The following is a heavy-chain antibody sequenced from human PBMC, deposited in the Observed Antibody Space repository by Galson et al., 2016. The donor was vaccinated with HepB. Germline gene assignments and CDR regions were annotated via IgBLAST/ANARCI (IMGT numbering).Heavy chain of an antibody. CDR2: ITSSGVTM. V-gene: IGHV3-48*03. D-gene: IGHD3-10*01. CDR3: ARDASGNFFFWFDQ. J-gene: IGHJ5*02. Sequence: SLRLFCAASGFTFSGHSMNWVRQAPGKGLEWISYITSSGVTMYADSVKGRFTISRDNAKNSVYLQMNSLRAEDTALYYCARDASGNFFFWFDQWGQGTHVTVSS. CDR1: GFTFSGHS.